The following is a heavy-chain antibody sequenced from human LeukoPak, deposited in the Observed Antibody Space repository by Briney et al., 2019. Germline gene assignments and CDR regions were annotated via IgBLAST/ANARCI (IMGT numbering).Heavy chain of an antibody. Sequence: SETLSLTCAVYGGSFSGYYWSWIRQPPGKGLEWIGEINHSGSTNYNPSLKSRVTISVDTSKNQFSLKLSSVTAADTAVYYCARGQWLVHWFDPWGQGPLVTVSS. CDR3: ARGQWLVHWFDP. V-gene: IGHV4-34*01. J-gene: IGHJ5*02. D-gene: IGHD6-19*01. CDR1: GGSFSGYY. CDR2: INHSGST.